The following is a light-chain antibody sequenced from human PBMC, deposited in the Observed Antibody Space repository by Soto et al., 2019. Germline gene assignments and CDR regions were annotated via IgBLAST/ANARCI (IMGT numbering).Light chain of an antibody. CDR1: QSISSY. V-gene: IGKV1-39*01. Sequence: DIQMTQSPSSLSASVGDRVTITCRASQSISSYLNWYQQKPGKAPKLLIYAASSLQSGVPSRFSGSGSGTDFTLPISSLQPEDFATYYCQQSYSTPVTFGQGTKREIK. CDR2: AAS. J-gene: IGKJ2*01. CDR3: QQSYSTPVT.